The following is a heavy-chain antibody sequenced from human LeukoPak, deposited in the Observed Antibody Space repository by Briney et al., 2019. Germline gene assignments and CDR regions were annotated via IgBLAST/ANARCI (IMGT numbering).Heavy chain of an antibody. J-gene: IGHJ4*02. CDR2: INPNSGGT. D-gene: IGHD3-22*01. Sequence: ASVKVSCKASGYTFTSYYMHWVRQAPGQGLEWMGRINPNSGGTNYAQKFQGRVTMTRDTSISTAYMELSRLRSDDTAVYYCARGGYYYDSSGYYMSNYWGQGTLVTVSS. V-gene: IGHV1-2*06. CDR1: GYTFTSYY. CDR3: ARGGYYYDSSGYYMSNY.